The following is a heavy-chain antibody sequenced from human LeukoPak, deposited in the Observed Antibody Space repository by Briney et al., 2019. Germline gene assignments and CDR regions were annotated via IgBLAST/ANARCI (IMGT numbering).Heavy chain of an antibody. CDR3: GSSCGGDCRYRGDAFDI. CDR1: GGSISSSSYY. Sequence: PSQSLSLTCTVSGGSISSSSYYWGWIRQPPGKGLEGVGRIYHSGSTYYTPSLKSRVTISVDTSKNQFSLTLSSVTAADTAVYYCGSSCGGDCRYRGDAFDIWGQGTMVTVSS. D-gene: IGHD2-21*01. J-gene: IGHJ3*02. CDR2: IYHSGST. V-gene: IGHV4-39*07.